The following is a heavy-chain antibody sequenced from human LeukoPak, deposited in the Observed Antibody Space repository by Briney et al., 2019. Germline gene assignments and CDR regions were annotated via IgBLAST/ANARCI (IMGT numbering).Heavy chain of an antibody. D-gene: IGHD5-12*01. CDR3: ARVGYGGYGGYDY. J-gene: IGHJ4*02. CDR1: GFTFSSYW. CDR2: IKQDGSEK. V-gene: IGHV3-7*04. Sequence: PGGSLRLSCAASGFTFSSYWMNWVRQAPGIGLEWVANIKQDGSEKYYVDSVKGRFTISRDNAKSSLYLQMNSLRAEDTAVYYCARVGYGGYGGYDYWGQGTLVTVSS.